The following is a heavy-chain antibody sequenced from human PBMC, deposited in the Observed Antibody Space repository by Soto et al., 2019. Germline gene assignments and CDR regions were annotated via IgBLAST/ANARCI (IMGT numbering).Heavy chain of an antibody. V-gene: IGHV1-46*01. J-gene: IGHJ4*02. CDR3: ARERGA. CDR2: INPSGGST. D-gene: IGHD1-26*01. Sequence: QVQLVQSGAEVKEPGASVKVSCKASGYTFTDYRMHWVRQAPGQGLEWMGMINPSGGSTSYAQKFQGRVTMHRDTSTSTVCMELSRLRSEDTAVYYCARERGAWGQGTLVTVSS. CDR1: GYTFTDYR.